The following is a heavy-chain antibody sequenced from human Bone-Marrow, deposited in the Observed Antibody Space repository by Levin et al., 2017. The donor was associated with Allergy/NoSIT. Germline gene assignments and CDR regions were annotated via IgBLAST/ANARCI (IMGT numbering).Heavy chain of an antibody. V-gene: IGHV4-34*01. J-gene: IGHJ5*02. Sequence: GSLRLSCAVYGGSFSGYYWSWIRQPPGKGLEWIGEINHSGSTNYNPSLKSRVTISVDTSKNQFSLKLSSVTAADTAVYYCARGELACRPKCSGWYWFDPWGQGTLVTVSS. CDR2: INHSGST. CDR1: GGSFSGYY. CDR3: ARGELACRPKCSGWYWFDP. D-gene: IGHD6-19*01.